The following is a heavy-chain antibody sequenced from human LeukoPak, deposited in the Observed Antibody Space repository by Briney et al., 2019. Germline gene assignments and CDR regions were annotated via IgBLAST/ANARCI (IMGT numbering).Heavy chain of an antibody. CDR1: GFTFSSYE. V-gene: IGHV3-48*03. Sequence: GGSLRLSCAASGFTFSSYEMNWVRQAPGKGLEWVSYISSSGSTIYYADSVKGRFTISRDNAKNSLYLQMNSLRAEDTAVYYCARDPQRLWVQPPHPPDYWGQGTLVTVSS. CDR3: ARDPQRLWVQPPHPPDY. D-gene: IGHD5-18*01. CDR2: ISSSGSTI. J-gene: IGHJ4*02.